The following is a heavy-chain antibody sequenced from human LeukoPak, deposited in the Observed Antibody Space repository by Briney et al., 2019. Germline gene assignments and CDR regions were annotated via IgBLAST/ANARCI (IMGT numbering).Heavy chain of an antibody. CDR2: IYYSGST. J-gene: IGHJ4*02. Sequence: SETLSLTCTVSGGSISSSSYYWGWIRQPPGKGLEWIGSIYYSGSTYYNPSLKSRVTISVDTSKNQFPLKLSSVTAADTAVYYCTRLRRGGWYAISHFDYWGQGTLVTVSS. CDR1: GGSISSSSYY. V-gene: IGHV4-39*01. D-gene: IGHD6-19*01. CDR3: TRLRRGGWYAISHFDY.